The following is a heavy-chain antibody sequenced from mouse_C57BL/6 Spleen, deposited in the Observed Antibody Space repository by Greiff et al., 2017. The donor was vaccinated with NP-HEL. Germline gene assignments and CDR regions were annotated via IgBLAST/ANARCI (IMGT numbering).Heavy chain of an antibody. V-gene: IGHV2-5*01. Sequence: VQLQESGPGLVQPSQRLSITCTVSGFSFTSYGVHWVRQSPGKGLEWLGVIWRGGSTDYNAAFMSRLSITKANSKSQVFFKMNSLQADDTAIYYCAKTSDDGYYFDYWGQGTTLTVSS. J-gene: IGHJ2*01. D-gene: IGHD2-3*01. CDR1: GFSFTSYG. CDR2: IWRGGST. CDR3: AKTSDDGYYFDY.